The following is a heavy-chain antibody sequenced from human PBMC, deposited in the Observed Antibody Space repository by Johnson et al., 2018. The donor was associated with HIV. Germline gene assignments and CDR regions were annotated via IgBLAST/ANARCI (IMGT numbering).Heavy chain of an antibody. Sequence: VQLVESGGGVVQPGRSLRLSCAASGFTFSSYAIHWVRQAPGKGLEWVSYISSSGSTIYYADSVKGRFTISRDNAKNTLYLQMNSLRAEETAVYYCARPMGELEVYDAFDIWGQGTMVTVSS. CDR1: GFTFSSYA. D-gene: IGHD1-1*01. V-gene: IGHV3-48*04. CDR2: ISSSGSTI. J-gene: IGHJ3*02. CDR3: ARPMGELEVYDAFDI.